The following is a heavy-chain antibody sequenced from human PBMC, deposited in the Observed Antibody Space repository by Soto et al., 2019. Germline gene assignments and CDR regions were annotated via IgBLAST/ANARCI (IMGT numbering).Heavy chain of an antibody. CDR1: GGTFSSYS. Sequence: GASVKVSCKASGGTFSSYSISWVRQAPGQGLEWMGGIIPIFGTANYAQKFQGRVTITADESTSTAYMELSSLRSEDTAVYYCARLDGYSYGSGNDYWGQGTLVTVSS. CDR3: ARLDGYSYGSGNDY. V-gene: IGHV1-69*13. CDR2: IIPIFGTA. D-gene: IGHD5-18*01. J-gene: IGHJ4*02.